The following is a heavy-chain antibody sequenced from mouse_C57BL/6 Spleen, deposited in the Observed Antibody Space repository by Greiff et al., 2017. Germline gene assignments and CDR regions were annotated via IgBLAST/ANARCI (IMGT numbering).Heavy chain of an antibody. CDR3: TRLYYFDY. D-gene: IGHD3-3*01. V-gene: IGHV6-3*01. CDR1: GFTFSNYW. J-gene: IGHJ2*01. CDR2: IRVKSDNYAT. Sequence: EVKLEESGGGLVQPGGSMKLSCVASGFTFSNYWMNWVRQSPEKGLEWVAQIRVKSDNYATHYAESVKGRFTISRDYSKSSVYLQMNNLRAEDTGIYYCTRLYYFDYWGQGTTLTVSS.